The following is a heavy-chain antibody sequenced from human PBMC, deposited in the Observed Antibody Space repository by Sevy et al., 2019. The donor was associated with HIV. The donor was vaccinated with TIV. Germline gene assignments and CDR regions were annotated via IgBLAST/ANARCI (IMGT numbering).Heavy chain of an antibody. D-gene: IGHD2-15*01. V-gene: IGHV3-53*01. CDR2: IYSGGST. Sequence: GGSLRLSCAASEFTVSSNYMSWVRQAPGKGLEWVSVIYSGGSTYYADSVKGRFTISRDDSQNTGYLQMNSLGAEDTAGYYCAREDIVLGEGNYYGMDVWGQGTTVTVSS. J-gene: IGHJ6*02. CDR3: AREDIVLGEGNYYGMDV. CDR1: EFTVSSNY.